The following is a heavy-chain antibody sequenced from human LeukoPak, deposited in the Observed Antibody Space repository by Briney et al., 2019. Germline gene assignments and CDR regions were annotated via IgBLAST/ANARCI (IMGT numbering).Heavy chain of an antibody. Sequence: GGSLRLSCTASGFTFSSYGMYWVRQAPGKGLEWVSYINLNSRTIDYADSVRGRFTISRDNAKSSLYLQMYSLRADDTAVYYCARGGAARPDYWGQGTLVTVFS. CDR3: ARGGAARPDY. CDR2: INLNSRTI. CDR1: GFTFSSYG. D-gene: IGHD6-6*01. V-gene: IGHV3-48*01. J-gene: IGHJ4*02.